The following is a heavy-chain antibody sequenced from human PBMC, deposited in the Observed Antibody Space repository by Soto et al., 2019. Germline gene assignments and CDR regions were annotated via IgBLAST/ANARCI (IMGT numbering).Heavy chain of an antibody. V-gene: IGHV4-34*01. CDR1: GGSFSGYY. CDR2: INHSGST. D-gene: IGHD6-13*01. Sequence: TSETLSLTCAVYGGSFSGYYWSWIRQPPGKGLEWIGEINHSGSTNYNPSLKSRVTISVDTSKNQFSLKLSSVTAADTAVYYCARGYSSSWLHYWGQGTLVTVSS. J-gene: IGHJ4*02. CDR3: ARGYSSSWLHY.